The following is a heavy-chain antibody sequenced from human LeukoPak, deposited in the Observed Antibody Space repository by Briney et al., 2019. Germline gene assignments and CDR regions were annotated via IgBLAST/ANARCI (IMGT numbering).Heavy chain of an antibody. V-gene: IGHV4-34*01. D-gene: IGHD7-27*01. CDR2: INHSGST. Sequence: SETLSLTCAVYGGSFSGYYWSWIRQPPGKGLEWIGEINHSGSTNYNPSLKSRVTISVDTSKNQFSLKLSSVTAADTAVYYCARGFRGDNFDYWGQGTLVTVSS. J-gene: IGHJ4*02. CDR3: ARGFRGDNFDY. CDR1: GGSFSGYY.